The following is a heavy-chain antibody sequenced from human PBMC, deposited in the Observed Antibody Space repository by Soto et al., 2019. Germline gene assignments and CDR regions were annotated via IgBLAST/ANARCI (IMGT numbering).Heavy chain of an antibody. CDR2: IFDAATA. CDR3: ARDRRGRADGFIYYYGMEV. J-gene: IGHJ6*02. CDR1: GESVGRGTNY. D-gene: IGHD6-13*01. V-gene: IGHV4-61*01. Sequence: QVQLQESGPGLMKPSGTLSLICSVSGESVGRGTNYWSWVRQAPGRGLEWIGYIFDAATAIYNPSFASCVSISLDAAKNQVSLKLTSVTAADTAIYYCARDRRGRADGFIYYYGMEVWGQGTSVTVSS.